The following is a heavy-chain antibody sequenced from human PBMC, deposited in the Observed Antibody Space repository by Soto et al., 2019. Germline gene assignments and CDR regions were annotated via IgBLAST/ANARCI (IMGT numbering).Heavy chain of an antibody. CDR2: MNPNSGNT. CDR1: GYTFTSYD. V-gene: IGHV1-8*01. D-gene: IGHD3-22*01. J-gene: IGHJ3*02. CDR3: ARGRYYYDRSGYLDAFDI. Sequence: ASVKVSCKASGYTFTSYDINWVRQATLQGREWMGWMNPNSGNTGYAQKFQGRVTMTRNTYISTAYMELSSLRSEDTAVYYCARGRYYYDRSGYLDAFDIWGQGTRVTVS.